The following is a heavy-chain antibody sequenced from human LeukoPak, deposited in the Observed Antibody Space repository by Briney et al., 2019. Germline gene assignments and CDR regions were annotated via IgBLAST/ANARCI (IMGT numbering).Heavy chain of an antibody. Sequence: SETLSLTCTVSGGSISSSSYYWGWIRQPPGKGLEWIGSIYYSGSTYYNPSLKSRVTISVDTSKNQFSLKLSSVTAADTAVYYCARVCIAVAGNYYYYYYMDVWGKGTTVTVSS. CDR3: ARVCIAVAGNYYYYYYMDV. CDR2: IYYSGST. D-gene: IGHD6-19*01. CDR1: GGSISSSSYY. V-gene: IGHV4-39*07. J-gene: IGHJ6*03.